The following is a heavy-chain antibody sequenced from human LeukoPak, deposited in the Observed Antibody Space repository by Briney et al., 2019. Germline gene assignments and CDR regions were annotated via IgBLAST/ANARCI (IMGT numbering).Heavy chain of an antibody. CDR1: GFTFDDYA. CDR3: IAAAAGDVGAFDI. Sequence: GRSLRLSCAASGFTFDDYAMHWVRQAPGKGLEWVSGITWNSGSIGYADSVKGRFTISRDNAKNSLYLQMNSLRAEDTALYYCIAAAAGDVGAFDIWGQGTMVTVSS. J-gene: IGHJ3*02. V-gene: IGHV3-9*01. D-gene: IGHD6-13*01. CDR2: ITWNSGSI.